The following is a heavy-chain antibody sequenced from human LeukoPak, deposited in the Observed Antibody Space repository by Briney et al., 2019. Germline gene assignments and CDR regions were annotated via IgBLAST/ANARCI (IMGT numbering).Heavy chain of an antibody. D-gene: IGHD2-15*01. CDR3: ARGKTVVVAATGYDY. CDR1: GGSFSGYY. V-gene: IGHV4-34*01. Sequence: SETLSLTCAVYGGSFSGYYWSWIRQPPGKGLEWIGEINHSGSTNYNPSLKSRVTISVDTSKNQFSLKLSSVTAADTAVYYCARGKTVVVAATGYDYWGQGTLVTVSS. J-gene: IGHJ4*02. CDR2: INHSGST.